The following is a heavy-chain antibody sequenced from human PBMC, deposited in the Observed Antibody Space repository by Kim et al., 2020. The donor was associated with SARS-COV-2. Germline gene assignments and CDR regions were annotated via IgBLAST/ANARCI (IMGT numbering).Heavy chain of an antibody. CDR3: ARERARGYSGYDWNY. V-gene: IGHV3-30*04. CDR1: GFTFSSYA. D-gene: IGHD5-12*01. CDR2: ISYDGSNK. Sequence: GGSLRLSCAASGFTFSSYAMHWVRQAPGKGLEWVAVISYDGSNKYYADSVKGRFTISRDNSKNTLYLQMNSLRAEDTAVYYCARERARGYSGYDWNYWGQGTLVTVSS. J-gene: IGHJ4*02.